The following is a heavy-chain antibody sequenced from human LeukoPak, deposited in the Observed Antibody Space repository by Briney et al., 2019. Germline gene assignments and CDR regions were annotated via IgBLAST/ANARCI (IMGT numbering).Heavy chain of an antibody. J-gene: IGHJ4*02. V-gene: IGHV1-2*02. Sequence: ASVKVSCMASGYSFTGYYMHWVRQAPGQGREGMGLINPKSGRTNYTQKFQGRVTITRDTSLSTAHMAQGRVRCHNPAPYYCSRDDGDKYVWGQGTLVTVSS. CDR2: INPKSGRT. CDR3: SRDDGDKYV. CDR1: GYSFTGYY. D-gene: IGHD5-24*01.